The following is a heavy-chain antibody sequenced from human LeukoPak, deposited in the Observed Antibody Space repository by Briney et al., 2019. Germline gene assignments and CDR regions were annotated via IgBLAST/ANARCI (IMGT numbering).Heavy chain of an antibody. V-gene: IGHV4-31*03. J-gene: IGHJ5*02. CDR2: IYYSGST. CDR3: ARVDRSWFDP. Sequence: SETLSLTCTVSGGSIGSGGYYWSWIRQHPGKGLELIGSIYYSGSTYFNPSLKSRITILLDTSRNQFFLNLSSVTAADTAVYYCARVDRSWFDPWGQGTQVTVSS. CDR1: GGSIGSGGYY.